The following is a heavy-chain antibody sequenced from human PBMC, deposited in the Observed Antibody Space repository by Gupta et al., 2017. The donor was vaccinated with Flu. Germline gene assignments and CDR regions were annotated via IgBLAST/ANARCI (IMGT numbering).Heavy chain of an antibody. CDR3: AHSSYDSSGYYYLVSRNYFDY. Sequence: QITLKESGPTLAKPTQTLTLTCTFSGFSLSTSGVGVGWIRQPPGKALEWLALIYWDDDKRYSPSLKSRLTITKDTSKNQVVLIRTNKDPVDTATYYCAHSSYDSSGYYYLVSRNYFDYWGQGTLVTVSS. J-gene: IGHJ4*02. CDR1: GFSLSTSGVG. D-gene: IGHD3-22*01. CDR2: IYWDDDK. V-gene: IGHV2-5*02.